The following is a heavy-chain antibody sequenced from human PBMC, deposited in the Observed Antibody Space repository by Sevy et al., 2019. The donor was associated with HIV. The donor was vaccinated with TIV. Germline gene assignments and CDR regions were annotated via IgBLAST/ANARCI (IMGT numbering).Heavy chain of an antibody. CDR3: ARQSIAVAGIGYYFKY. Sequence: RGCLRLSCAASGFSLSGYGMHWVRQAPGKGLERVAVIWYDGSNKAYADSVKGRFTISRDNSKNTLHLQMNSLRAEDTAVYYCARQSIAVAGIGYYFKYWGQGTLVTVSS. CDR2: IWYDGSNK. J-gene: IGHJ4*02. D-gene: IGHD6-19*01. CDR1: GFSLSGYG. V-gene: IGHV3-33*01.